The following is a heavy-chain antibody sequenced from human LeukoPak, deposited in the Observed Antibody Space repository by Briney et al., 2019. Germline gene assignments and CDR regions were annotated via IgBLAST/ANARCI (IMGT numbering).Heavy chain of an antibody. J-gene: IGHJ4*02. V-gene: IGHV4-34*01. CDR1: GGSFRGYY. Sequence: SETLSLTCAVYGGSFRGYYWSWIRQPPGKGLEWIGEINHSGSTNYNPSLKSRVTISVDTSKNQFSLKLSSVTAADTAVYYCARGLGEDTAMAFDYWGQGTLVTVSS. CDR2: INHSGST. D-gene: IGHD5-18*01. CDR3: ARGLGEDTAMAFDY.